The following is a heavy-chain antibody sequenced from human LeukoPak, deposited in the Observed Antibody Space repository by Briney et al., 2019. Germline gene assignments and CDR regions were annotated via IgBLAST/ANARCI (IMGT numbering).Heavy chain of an antibody. J-gene: IGHJ2*01. D-gene: IGHD3-22*01. CDR2: VYTSGST. Sequence: SETLSLTCTVSGGSISSYYWSWIRQPAGKGLEWIGHVYTSGSTNYNPSLKSRVTMSVDTSKNHIALKLSSVTAADTAVYYCAREDYDFPSWYFDLWGRGTLVTVSS. CDR1: GGSISSYY. CDR3: AREDYDFPSWYFDL. V-gene: IGHV4-4*07.